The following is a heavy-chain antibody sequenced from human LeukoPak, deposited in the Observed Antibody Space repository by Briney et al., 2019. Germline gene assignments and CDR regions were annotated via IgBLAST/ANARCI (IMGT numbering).Heavy chain of an antibody. CDR3: ARVNSGYYDSSGYLDY. CDR1: GGTFSSYA. J-gene: IGHJ4*02. Sequence: ASVKVSCKASGGTFSSYAISWVRQAPGQGLEWMGRIIPIFGIANYAQKFQGRVTITADKSTSTAYMELSSLRSEDTAVYYCARVNSGYYDSSGYLDYWGQGTLVTVSS. V-gene: IGHV1-69*04. CDR2: IIPIFGIA. D-gene: IGHD3-22*01.